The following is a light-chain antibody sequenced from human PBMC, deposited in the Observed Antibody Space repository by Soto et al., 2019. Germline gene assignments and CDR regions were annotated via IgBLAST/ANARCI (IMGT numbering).Light chain of an antibody. CDR2: GAS. CDR3: QQYVTSPWT. Sequence: EIVLTQSPGTLSLSPGERATLSCRASQTVSGSYLAWFLQKPGQAPRLLIYGASSRATGIPDRVSGSGSGTDFTLTISRLEPEDFAVYYCQQYVTSPWTLGQGTTVEIQ. CDR1: QTVSGSY. J-gene: IGKJ1*01. V-gene: IGKV3-20*01.